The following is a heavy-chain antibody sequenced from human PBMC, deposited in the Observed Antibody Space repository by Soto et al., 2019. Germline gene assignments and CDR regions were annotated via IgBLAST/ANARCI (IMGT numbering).Heavy chain of an antibody. CDR2: INHSGST. D-gene: IGHD2-2*01. CDR1: GGSFSGYY. V-gene: IGHV4-34*01. J-gene: IGHJ3*02. Sequence: PSETPSLTCAVYGGSFSGYYWSWIRQPPGKGLEWIGEINHSGSTNYNPSLKSRVTMSVDTSKNQFSLKLSSMTAADTAVYYCARYCSSTSCYGGAFDIWGRGTMVT. CDR3: ARYCSSTSCYGGAFDI.